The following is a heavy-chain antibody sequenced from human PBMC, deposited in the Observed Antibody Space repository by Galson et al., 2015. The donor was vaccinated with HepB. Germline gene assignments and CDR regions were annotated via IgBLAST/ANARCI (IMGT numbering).Heavy chain of an antibody. CDR1: GFSFGANT. D-gene: IGHD6-19*01. J-gene: IGHJ4*02. V-gene: IGHV3-30*04. CDR3: ARDPVALPGTTGTDYFDY. CDR2: ISYDGGTK. Sequence: SLRLSCAASGFSFGANTMNWVRQAPGKGLEWVAIISYDGGTKYYADSVKGRFTISRDNSKDALYLQMNSLRTEDTAVYFCARDPVALPGTTGTDYFDYWGQGTLVTVSS.